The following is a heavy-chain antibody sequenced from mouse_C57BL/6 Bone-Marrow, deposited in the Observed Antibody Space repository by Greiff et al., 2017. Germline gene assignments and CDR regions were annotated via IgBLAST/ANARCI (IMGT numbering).Heavy chain of an antibody. J-gene: IGHJ3*01. Sequence: QVQLQQPGAELVRPGTSVKLSCKASGYTFTSYWMHWVKQRPGQGLEWIGVIDPSDSYTNYNQKFKGKATLTVDTSSSTAYMQLTSLTSEDSAVYYCASSVITSFAYWGQGTLVTGAA. V-gene: IGHV1-59*01. D-gene: IGHD1-1*01. CDR1: GYTFTSYW. CDR2: IDPSDSYT. CDR3: ASSVITSFAY.